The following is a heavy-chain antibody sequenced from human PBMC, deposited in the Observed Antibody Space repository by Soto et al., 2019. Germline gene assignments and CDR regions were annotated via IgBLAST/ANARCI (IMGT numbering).Heavy chain of an antibody. V-gene: IGHV3-23*01. D-gene: IGHD6-19*01. CDR2: ISGSGGST. CDR3: AKHTGYSSGFSG. Sequence: EVQLLESGGGLVQPGGSLRLSCAASGFTFSSYAMSWVRQAPGKGLVWVSAISGSGGSTYYADSVKGRFTIPRHNSKNTLYLQMNSLRAEDTAVYYCAKHTGYSSGFSGWGQGTLVTVSS. J-gene: IGHJ4*02. CDR1: GFTFSSYA.